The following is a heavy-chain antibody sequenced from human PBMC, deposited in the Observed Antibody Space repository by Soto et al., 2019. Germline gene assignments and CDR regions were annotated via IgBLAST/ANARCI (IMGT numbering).Heavy chain of an antibody. J-gene: IGHJ4*02. CDR2: ISGSGGST. V-gene: IGHV3-23*01. Sequence: GGSLRLSCAASGFTFSSYAMSWVRQAPGKGLEWVSAISGSGGSTYYADSVKGRFTISRDNSKNTLYLQMNSLRAEDTAVYYCAKSQTYYDILTGYNDDYFDYWGQGTLVTVSS. CDR1: GFTFSSYA. CDR3: AKSQTYYDILTGYNDDYFDY. D-gene: IGHD3-9*01.